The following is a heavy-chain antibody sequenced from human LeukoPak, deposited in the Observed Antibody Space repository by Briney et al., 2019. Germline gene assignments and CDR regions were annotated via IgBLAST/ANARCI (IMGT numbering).Heavy chain of an antibody. J-gene: IGHJ6*02. CDR3: ARDRFRFSFGNYYYYGVDV. CDR2: IYSGGST. D-gene: IGHD3-10*01. Sequence: GGSLRLSCAASGSTVSSNYMSWVRQAPGKGLEWVSVIYSGGSTYYADSVKGRFTISRDNSKNTLYLQMNSLRAEDTAVYYCARDRFRFSFGNYYYYGVDVWGQGTTVTVSS. V-gene: IGHV3-53*01. CDR1: GSTVSSNY.